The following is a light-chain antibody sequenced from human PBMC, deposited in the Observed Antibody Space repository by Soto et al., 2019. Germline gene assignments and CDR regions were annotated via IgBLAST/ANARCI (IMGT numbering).Light chain of an antibody. V-gene: IGKV3-15*01. CDR2: GAS. Sequence: EIVMTQSPATLSVSPGERATLSCRASQSVSSNLAWYQQKPGQAPRILIYGASTRATGIPARFSGSGSGTEFTITISSLQSEDFAVYYCQQYNNWPTFGPGTKVDIK. CDR1: QSVSSN. J-gene: IGKJ3*01. CDR3: QQYNNWPT.